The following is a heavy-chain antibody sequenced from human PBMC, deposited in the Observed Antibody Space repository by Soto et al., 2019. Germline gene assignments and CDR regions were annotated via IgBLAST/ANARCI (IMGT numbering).Heavy chain of an antibody. CDR3: ASSSGNNYGVGTNYYFDY. Sequence: SVKVSCKTSGSTFSTYSIVWVRQAPGEGLEWMGGIIPLFGTANYAQKFQDRVTITADKSTNTAFMELSSLKSEDTAMYYCASSSGNNYGVGTNYYFDYWGQGTLVTVS. D-gene: IGHD1-26*01. CDR2: IIPLFGTA. V-gene: IGHV1-69*06. J-gene: IGHJ4*02. CDR1: GSTFSTYS.